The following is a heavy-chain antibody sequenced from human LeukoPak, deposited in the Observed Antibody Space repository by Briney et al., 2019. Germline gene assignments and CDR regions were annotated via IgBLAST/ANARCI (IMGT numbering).Heavy chain of an antibody. V-gene: IGHV4-59*08. CDR1: GGSISSYY. CDR2: IYYSGST. D-gene: IGHD3-10*01. CDR3: ASNYYGSGSLDY. Sequence: SETLSLTCTVSGGSISSYYWSWIRQPPGKGLEWIGYIYYSGSTNYNPSLKSRVTISVDTSKNQFSLKLSSVTAADTAVYHCASNYYGSGSLDYWGQGNLVTVSS. J-gene: IGHJ4*02.